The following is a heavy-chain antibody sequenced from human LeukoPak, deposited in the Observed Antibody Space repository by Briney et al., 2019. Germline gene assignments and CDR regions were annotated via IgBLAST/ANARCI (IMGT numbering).Heavy chain of an antibody. CDR3: AKVALRYFDFHYFDY. D-gene: IGHD3-9*01. CDR1: GFTFSSYA. J-gene: IGHJ4*02. V-gene: IGHV3-23*01. CDR2: ISGSGGST. Sequence: GGSLRPSCAASGFTFSSYAMSWVRQAPGKGLEWVSAISGSGGSTYYADSVKGRFTISRDNSKNTLYLQMNSLRAEDTAVYYCAKVALRYFDFHYFDYWGQGTLVTVSS.